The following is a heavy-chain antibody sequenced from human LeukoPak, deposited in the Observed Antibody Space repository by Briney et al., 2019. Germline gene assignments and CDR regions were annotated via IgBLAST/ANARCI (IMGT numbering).Heavy chain of an antibody. J-gene: IGHJ5*02. CDR1: GYTFTSYD. Sequence: GASVTVSCKASGYTFTSYDINWVRQATGQGLEWMGWMNPNSGNTGYAQKFQGRVTMTRNTSISTAYMELSSLRSEDTAVYYCARAVSTQQELVPWGQGTLVTVSS. CDR2: MNPNSGNT. D-gene: IGHD6-13*01. CDR3: ARAVSTQQELVP. V-gene: IGHV1-8*01.